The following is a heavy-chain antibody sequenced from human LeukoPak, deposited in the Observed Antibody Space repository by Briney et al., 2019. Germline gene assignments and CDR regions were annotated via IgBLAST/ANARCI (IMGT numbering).Heavy chain of an antibody. CDR2: IYYSGST. J-gene: IGHJ4*02. CDR1: GGSISSGDYY. V-gene: IGHV4-30-4*01. CDR3: ARKATWLPPDY. D-gene: IGHD5-18*01. Sequence: SETLSLTCTVSGGSISSGDYYWSWIRQPPGKGLEWTGYIYYSGSTYYNPSLKSRVTISVDTSKNQFSLKLSSVTAADTAVYYCARKATWLPPDYWGQGTLVTVSS.